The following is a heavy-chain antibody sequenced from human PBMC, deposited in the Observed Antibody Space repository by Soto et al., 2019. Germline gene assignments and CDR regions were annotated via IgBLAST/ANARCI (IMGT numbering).Heavy chain of an antibody. Sequence: ASVKVSCKASGYTFTSYGISWVRQAPGQGLEWMGWISAGNGNTKFSQSFQGRVTITRDTSASTAYMELSSLRSEDTAVYYCARVPGVDAFDIWGQGTMVTVSS. D-gene: IGHD3-10*01. CDR3: ARVPGVDAFDI. CDR2: ISAGNGNT. CDR1: GYTFTSYG. J-gene: IGHJ3*02. V-gene: IGHV1-18*01.